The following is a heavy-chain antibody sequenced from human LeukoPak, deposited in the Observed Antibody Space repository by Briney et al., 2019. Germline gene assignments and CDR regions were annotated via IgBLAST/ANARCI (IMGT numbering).Heavy chain of an antibody. Sequence: ASVKVSCKASGFTFTSSAVQWVRQARGQRLEWIGWIVVDSGNTNYAQKFQERVTITRDMSTSTAYMELSSLRSEDTAVYYCAAVGTATHGVPYYYYGTDVWGQGTTVTVSS. CDR2: IVVDSGNT. V-gene: IGHV1-58*01. CDR3: AAVGTATHGVPYYYYGTDV. CDR1: GFTFTSSA. J-gene: IGHJ6*02. D-gene: IGHD3-10*01.